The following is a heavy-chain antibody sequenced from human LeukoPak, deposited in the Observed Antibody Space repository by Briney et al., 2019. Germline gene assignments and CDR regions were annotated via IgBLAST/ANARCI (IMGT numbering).Heavy chain of an antibody. V-gene: IGHV3-11*01. Sequence: GGSLRLSCAASGFTFSDYYMSWIRQAPGKGREWVSYISSSVSTIYYADSVKGRFTISRDNVKNSLYLQMNTVRAEDTAVYYCAREGIMVYATFYYYYYMDVWGKGTTVTVSS. CDR3: AREGIMVYATFYYYYYMDV. CDR2: ISSSVSTI. CDR1: GFTFSDYY. J-gene: IGHJ6*03. D-gene: IGHD2-8*01.